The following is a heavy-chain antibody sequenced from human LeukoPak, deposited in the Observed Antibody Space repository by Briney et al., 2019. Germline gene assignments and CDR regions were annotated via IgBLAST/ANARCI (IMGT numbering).Heavy chain of an antibody. CDR2: IYYTGRA. Sequence: SETLSLTCSVSTDSMTSYYWSWIRQPPGKGLEWIGYIYYTGRANYNPSLKSRVSISVDTSKNQFSLKFSSVTAADTAVYYCARHDGIADAFDIWGQGTMVTVSS. J-gene: IGHJ3*02. CDR3: ARHDGIADAFDI. CDR1: TDSMTSYY. V-gene: IGHV4-59*08. D-gene: IGHD6-13*01.